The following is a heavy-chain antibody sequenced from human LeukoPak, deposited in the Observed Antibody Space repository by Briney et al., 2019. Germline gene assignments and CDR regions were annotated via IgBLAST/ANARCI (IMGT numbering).Heavy chain of an antibody. CDR1: GGCISSGGYY. D-gene: IGHD1-26*01. V-gene: IGHV4-31*03. CDR2: IYYSGST. Sequence: SETLSLTCTVSGGCISSGGYYWSWIRQHPGKGLEWIGYIYYSGSTYYNPSLKSRVTISVDTSKNQFSLKLSSVTAADTAVYYCARNGYSGYVDYWGQGTLVTVSS. CDR3: ARNGYSGYVDY. J-gene: IGHJ4*02.